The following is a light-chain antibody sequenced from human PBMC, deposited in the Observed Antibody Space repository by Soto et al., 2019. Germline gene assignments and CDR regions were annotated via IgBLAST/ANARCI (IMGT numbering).Light chain of an antibody. Sequence: QSVLTQSSSASASLGSSVKLTCTLSSGHRTYIIAWHQQQPGKAPRYLMKLEGSGSYNKGSGVPDRFSGSSSGADRYLTISNLQFEDEADYYCETWDSNIWVFGGGTQLTVL. CDR1: SGHRTYI. J-gene: IGLJ3*02. CDR3: ETWDSNIWV. V-gene: IGLV4-60*02. CDR2: LEGSGSY.